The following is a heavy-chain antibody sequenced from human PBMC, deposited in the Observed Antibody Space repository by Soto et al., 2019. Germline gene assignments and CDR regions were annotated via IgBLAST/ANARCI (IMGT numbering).Heavy chain of an antibody. J-gene: IGHJ4*02. Sequence: QVQLQESGPGLVKPSRTLSLTCTVSGGSISSGDYYWSWIRQPPGKGLEWIGYIYYSGSTYYNPSLKSRVTISVDTSKNQFSLKLSSVTAADTAVYYCATYDSSGYQGKPFDYWGQGTLVTVSS. CDR3: ATYDSSGYQGKPFDY. CDR2: IYYSGST. V-gene: IGHV4-30-4*01. CDR1: GGSISSGDYY. D-gene: IGHD3-22*01.